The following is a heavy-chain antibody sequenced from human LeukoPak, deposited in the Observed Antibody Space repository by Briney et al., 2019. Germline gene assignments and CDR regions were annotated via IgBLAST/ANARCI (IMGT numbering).Heavy chain of an antibody. V-gene: IGHV4-4*02. CDR3: ARGHRREDFWSGYLYYFDY. Sequence: SETLSLTCAVSGGSISSSTNWWSWVRQPPGKGLEWIGEINHSGSTNYNPSLKSRVTISVDTSKNQFSLKLSSVTAADTAVYYCARGHRREDFWSGYLYYFDYCGQGTLVTVSS. CDR1: GGSISSSTNW. CDR2: INHSGST. J-gene: IGHJ4*02. D-gene: IGHD3-3*01.